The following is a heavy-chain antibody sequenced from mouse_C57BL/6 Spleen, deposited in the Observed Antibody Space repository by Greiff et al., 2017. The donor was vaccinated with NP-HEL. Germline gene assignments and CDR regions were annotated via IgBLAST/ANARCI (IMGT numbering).Heavy chain of an antibody. V-gene: IGHV1-55*01. D-gene: IGHD1-1*01. CDR2: IYPGSGST. J-gene: IGHJ1*03. CDR1: GYTFTSYW. Sequence: VQLQQPGAELVKPGASVKMSCKASGYTFTSYWITWVKQRPGQGLEWIGDIYPGSGSTNYNEKFKSKATLTVDTSSSTAYMQLSSLTSEDSAVYYCAREAYGLMRRGYFDVWGTGTTVTVSS. CDR3: AREAYGLMRRGYFDV.